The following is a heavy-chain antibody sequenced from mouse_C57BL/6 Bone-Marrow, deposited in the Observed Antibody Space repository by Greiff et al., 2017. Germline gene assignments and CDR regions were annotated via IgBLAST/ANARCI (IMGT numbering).Heavy chain of an antibody. CDR1: GYTFTSYW. V-gene: IGHV1-64*01. Sequence: QVQLKESGAELVKPGASVKLSCKASGYTFTSYWMHWVKQRPGQGLEWIGMIHPNSGSTNYNEKFKSKATLTVDKSSSTAYMQLSSLTSEDSAVYYCSPTVVEGDYWGQGTTLTVSS. CDR3: SPTVVEGDY. CDR2: IHPNSGST. D-gene: IGHD1-1*01. J-gene: IGHJ2*01.